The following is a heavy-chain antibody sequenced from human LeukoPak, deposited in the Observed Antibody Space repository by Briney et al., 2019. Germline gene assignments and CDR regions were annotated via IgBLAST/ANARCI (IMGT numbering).Heavy chain of an antibody. Sequence: PGGSLRLSCAAPGFTFSSYSMNWVRQAPGKGLEWVSSISSSSSYIYYADSVKGRFTISRDNAKNSLYLQMNSLRAEDTAVYYCARVLYGSGSYDLDYWGQGTLVTVSS. CDR3: ARVLYGSGSYDLDY. CDR2: ISSSSSYI. V-gene: IGHV3-21*01. CDR1: GFTFSSYS. J-gene: IGHJ4*02. D-gene: IGHD3-10*01.